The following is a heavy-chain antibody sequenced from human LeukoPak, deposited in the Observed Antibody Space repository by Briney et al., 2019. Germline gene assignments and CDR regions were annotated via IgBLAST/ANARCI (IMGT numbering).Heavy chain of an antibody. D-gene: IGHD2-15*01. CDR3: ARGCSGGGCFNGLDV. CDR2: IFYTGST. V-gene: IGHV4-30-4*01. J-gene: IGHJ6*02. Sequence: SQTLSLTCTVSGGSINSGDYYWNWIRQPPRKGLEWIAYIFYTGSTYYNPSLKSRLAISVDTSKNQFSLKLSSVTAADTAVYYCARGCSGGGCFNGLDVWGQGTTVTVSS. CDR1: GGSINSGDYY.